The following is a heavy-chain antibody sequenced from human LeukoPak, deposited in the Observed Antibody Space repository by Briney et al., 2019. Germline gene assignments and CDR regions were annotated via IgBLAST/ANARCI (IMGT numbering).Heavy chain of an antibody. Sequence: SETLSLTCTVSGGSISSYYWSWIRQPPGKGLEWIGYIYYSGSTNYNPSLKSRVTISVDTSKNQFSLKLSSVAAADTAVYCCAREEGYWFDPWGQGTLVTVSS. CDR3: AREEGYWFDP. CDR2: IYYSGST. J-gene: IGHJ5*02. CDR1: GGSISSYY. V-gene: IGHV4-59*01.